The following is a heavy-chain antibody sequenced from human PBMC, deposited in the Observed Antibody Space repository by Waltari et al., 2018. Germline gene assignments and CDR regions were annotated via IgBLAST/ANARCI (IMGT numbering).Heavy chain of an antibody. J-gene: IGHJ4*01. Sequence: QVQLHQWGAGQLKPSETLSLTCAVSVSSFLGSFGVWIRQSPGKGLEWLGAILYSGSTNYNPTLASRLSLSVDTTKKQFSLRLTSVTAADAALYFCARYGEVPPNYFFDYWGQGTLVTVSS. CDR1: VSSFLGSF. CDR3: ARYGEVPPNYFFDY. CDR2: ILYSGST. D-gene: IGHD2-21*01. V-gene: IGHV4-34*12.